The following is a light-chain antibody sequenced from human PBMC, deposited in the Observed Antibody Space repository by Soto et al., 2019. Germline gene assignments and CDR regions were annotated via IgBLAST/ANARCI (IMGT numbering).Light chain of an antibody. CDR3: QQRSNWPIT. CDR2: GAS. V-gene: IGKV3-11*01. CDR1: QSVSID. Sequence: EILMTQSPATLSVSPGERATLSCRASQSVSIDLAWYQQTPGQAPRLLIYGASTRATGIPVRFSGSASGTDFTLTINNLDPEDFAVYYCQQRSNWPITFGQGTRLEIK. J-gene: IGKJ5*01.